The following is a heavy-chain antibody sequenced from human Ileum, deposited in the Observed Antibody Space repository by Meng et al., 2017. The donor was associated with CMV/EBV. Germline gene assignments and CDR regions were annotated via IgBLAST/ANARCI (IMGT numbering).Heavy chain of an antibody. J-gene: IGHJ3*02. CDR2: ISTYNSET. V-gene: IGHV1-18*01. CDR3: ARDLHQAGDHWDDICDI. Sequence: ASVKVSCKASGYTFTSYCISWVRQAPGQGLEWMGWISTYNSETNYAQNLRGRVTMPTDTSTSTAYMDLRSLRADDTTVYYCARDLHQAGDHWDDICDIWGQGTMVTVSS. CDR1: GYTFTSYC. D-gene: IGHD3/OR15-3a*01.